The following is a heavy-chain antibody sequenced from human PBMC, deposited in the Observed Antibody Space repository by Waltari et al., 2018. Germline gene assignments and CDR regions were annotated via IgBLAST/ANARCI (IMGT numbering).Heavy chain of an antibody. V-gene: IGHV4-34*01. Sequence: QVQLQQWGAGLLKPSETLSLTCAVYGGSFSGYYWSWNRQPPGKGLGWNGEINHRRSTSYNPSLKSRVTISGDTSRNQLSLKLSSVTAADTAVYYCARGPRGSQPLDYWGQGTLVTVSS. CDR1: GGSFSGYY. CDR3: ARGPRGSQPLDY. CDR2: INHRRST. J-gene: IGHJ4*02. D-gene: IGHD3-16*01.